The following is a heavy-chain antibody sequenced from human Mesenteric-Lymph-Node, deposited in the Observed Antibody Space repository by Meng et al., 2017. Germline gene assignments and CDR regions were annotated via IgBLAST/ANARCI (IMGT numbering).Heavy chain of an antibody. CDR3: ARQVVAAPGNEWLIDY. CDR1: GYTFTDYY. CDR2: VDPKSGGT. D-gene: IGHD6-13*01. V-gene: IGHV1-2*02. J-gene: IGHJ4*02. Sequence: ASVKVSCKASGYTFTDYYVQWVRQAPGQGLEWMAWVDPKSGGTNSAQKFQGRVTMTRDTSINTAYMELSSLRFDDTAVYYCARQVVAAPGNEWLIDYWGQGTLVTVSS.